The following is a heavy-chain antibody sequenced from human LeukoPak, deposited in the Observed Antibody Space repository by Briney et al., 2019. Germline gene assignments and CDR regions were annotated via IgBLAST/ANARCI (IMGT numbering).Heavy chain of an antibody. CDR1: GFTFRSYA. CDR3: ARGRLYHYDSGSPLTYDGFDI. V-gene: IGHV3-33*01. CDR2: IWYDGSNK. J-gene: IGHJ3*02. D-gene: IGHD3-10*01. Sequence: QPGRSLRLSCAASGFTFRSYAMHWVRQAPGKGLEWVAVIWYDGSNKYYEDSVKGRFTISRDNSKNTLYLQMNSLRAEDTAVYHCARGRLYHYDSGSPLTYDGFDIWGQGTMVTVSS.